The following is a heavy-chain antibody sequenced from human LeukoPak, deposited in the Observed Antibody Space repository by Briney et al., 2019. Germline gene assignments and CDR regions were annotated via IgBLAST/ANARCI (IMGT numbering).Heavy chain of an antibody. CDR1: GFTFSSYG. D-gene: IGHD2-15*01. V-gene: IGHV3-33*01. J-gene: IGHJ6*02. CDR2: IWYDGSNK. CDR3: ARVECSGGSCPQVGAPPSPYYYYGMDV. Sequence: TGRSLRLSCAASGFTFSSYGMHWVRQAPGKGLEWVAVIWYDGSNKYYADSVKGRFTISRDNSKNTLYLQMNSLRAEDTAVYYCARVECSGGSCPQVGAPPSPYYYYGMDVWGQGTTVTVSS.